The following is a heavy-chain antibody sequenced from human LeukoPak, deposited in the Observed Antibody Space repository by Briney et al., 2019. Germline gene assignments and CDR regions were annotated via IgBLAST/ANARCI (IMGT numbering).Heavy chain of an antibody. Sequence: GGSLRLSCAASGFTFSNYAMSWVRQAPGKGLEWVSAISGSSGSTYYADSVKGRFTTSRDNSKNTLYLQMNSLRAEDTAVYYCATGRGYATDGSDYWGQGTLVTVSS. D-gene: IGHD2-8*02. V-gene: IGHV3-23*01. CDR1: GFTFSNYA. J-gene: IGHJ4*02. CDR3: ATGRGYATDGSDY. CDR2: ISGSSGST.